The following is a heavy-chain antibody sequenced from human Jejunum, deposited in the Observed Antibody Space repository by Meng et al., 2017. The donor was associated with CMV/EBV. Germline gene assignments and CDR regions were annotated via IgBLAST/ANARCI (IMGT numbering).Heavy chain of an antibody. CDR1: GGSISSGDYY. D-gene: IGHD1-26*01. Sequence: LTGSGPGPVKPSQPLSLTCPVSGGSISSGDYYWSWIRQPPGKGLEWIGCIYYSGSTYYNPSLKGRVTISVDTSKNQFSLNLSSVTAADTAVYYCARGQRSYSGSYPEWFDPWGQGTLVTVSS. CDR3: ARGQRSYSGSYPEWFDP. J-gene: IGHJ5*02. V-gene: IGHV4-30-4*01. CDR2: IYYSGST.